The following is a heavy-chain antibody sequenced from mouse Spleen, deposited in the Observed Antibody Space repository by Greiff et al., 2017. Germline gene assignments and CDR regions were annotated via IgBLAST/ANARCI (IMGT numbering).Heavy chain of an antibody. CDR1: GFNIKDYY. D-gene: IGHD2-3*01. J-gene: IGHJ2*01. Sequence: EVKLMESGAELVKPGASVKLSCTASGFNIKDYYMHWVKQRPEQGLEWIGRIDPEDGETKYAPKFQGKATITADTSSNTAYLQLSSLTSEDTAVYYGARGYDEVYYFGYWGQGPTLPGSS. CDR3: ARGYDEVYYFGY. CDR2: IDPEDGET. V-gene: IGHV14-2*01.